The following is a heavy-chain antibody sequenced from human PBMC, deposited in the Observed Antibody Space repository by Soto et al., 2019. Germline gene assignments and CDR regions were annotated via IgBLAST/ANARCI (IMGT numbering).Heavy chain of an antibody. D-gene: IGHD6-13*01. CDR2: ISAYNGNT. V-gene: IGHV1-18*01. Sequence: ASVKVSCKASGYTFTSYGISWVRRAPGQGLEWMGWISAYNGNTNYAQKLQGRVTMTTDTSTSIAYMELRSLRSDDTAVYYCAWGYIHYYYGMDVWGQGTTVTVSS. CDR1: GYTFTSYG. J-gene: IGHJ6*02. CDR3: AWGYIHYYYGMDV.